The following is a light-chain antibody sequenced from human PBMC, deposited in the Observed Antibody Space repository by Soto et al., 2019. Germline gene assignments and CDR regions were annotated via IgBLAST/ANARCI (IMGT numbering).Light chain of an antibody. CDR1: QSVSSSY. V-gene: IGKV3-20*01. J-gene: IGKJ1*01. CDR3: QQYGTSFWT. Sequence: EIVLTQSPGTLSLSPGERATLSCRTSQSVSSSYLAWYQQKPGQAPRLLIYGAFIRATGIPDRFSGSGSGTDFTLTISSLEPEDFAVYCCQQYGTSFWTFGQGTKVEIK. CDR2: GAF.